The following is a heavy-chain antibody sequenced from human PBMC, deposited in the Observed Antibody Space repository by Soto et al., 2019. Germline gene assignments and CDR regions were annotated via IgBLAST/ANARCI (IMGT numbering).Heavy chain of an antibody. D-gene: IGHD6-19*01. CDR2: ISGIGDST. J-gene: IGHJ4*02. V-gene: IGHV3-23*01. CDR1: EFTFSSYA. CDR3: AKYVDYSSGWRTVPSVSSFDY. Sequence: EVQLLESGGGLVQPGGSLRLSCAASEFTFSSYAMSWVRQAPGKGLEWVSAISGIGDSTYYADSVKGRFTISRDNSKNTLYLQMNGLRAEDTSVYYCAKYVDYSSGWRTVPSVSSFDYWGQGTLVPVSS.